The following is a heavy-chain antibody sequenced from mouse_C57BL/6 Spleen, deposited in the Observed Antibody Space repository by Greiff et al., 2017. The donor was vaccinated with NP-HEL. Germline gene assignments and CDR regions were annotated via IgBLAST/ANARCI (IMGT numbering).Heavy chain of an antibody. CDR1: GFTFSSYA. CDR2: ISDGGSYT. J-gene: IGHJ2*01. V-gene: IGHV5-4*01. D-gene: IGHD1-1*01. CDR3: ARAYYGSSPDFDY. Sequence: EVHLVESGGGLVKPGGSLKLSCAASGFTFSSYAMSWVRQTPEKRLEWVATISDGGSYTYYPDNVQGRFTISRDNAKNNLYLQMSHLKSEDTAMYYCARAYYGSSPDFDYWGQGTTLTVSS.